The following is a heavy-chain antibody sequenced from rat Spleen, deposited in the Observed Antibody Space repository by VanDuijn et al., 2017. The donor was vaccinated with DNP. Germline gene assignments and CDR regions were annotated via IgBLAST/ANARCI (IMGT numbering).Heavy chain of an antibody. CDR2: IWSGGST. V-gene: IGHV2-16*01. CDR3: ARRSAPFEY. Sequence: QVQLKESGPDLVQPSQTLSLTCTVSGFSLTTYGLSWVRLPPGKGLEWIGEIWSGGSTHYNPAPESRLSISRDTFKSQVFLKMNSLQTGDTAMYFCARRSAPFEYWGQGVMVTVSS. D-gene: IGHD3-1*01. J-gene: IGHJ2*01. CDR1: GFSLTTYG.